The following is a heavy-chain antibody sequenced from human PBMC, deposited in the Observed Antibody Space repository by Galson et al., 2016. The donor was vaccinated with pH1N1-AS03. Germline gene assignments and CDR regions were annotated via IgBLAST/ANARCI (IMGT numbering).Heavy chain of an antibody. V-gene: IGHV3-30*01. D-gene: IGHD6-13*01. CDR3: VADFDY. CDR1: GFTFSSYA. J-gene: IGHJ4*02. CDR2: ISYDGTNK. Sequence: SLRLSCAASGFTFSSYAMHWVRQAPGKGLEWVAVISYDGTNKYYADSVKARFTISRDNSKNTLYLQMNSLRVEDTAVYYCVADFDYWGQGTLVTVSS.